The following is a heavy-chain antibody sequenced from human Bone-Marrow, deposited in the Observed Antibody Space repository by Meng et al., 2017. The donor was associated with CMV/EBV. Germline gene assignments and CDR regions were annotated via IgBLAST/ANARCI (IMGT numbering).Heavy chain of an antibody. J-gene: IGHJ5*02. V-gene: IGHV3-30-3*01. CDR1: GFTFSSYA. D-gene: IGHD2-2*01. CDR2: ISYDGSNK. CDR3: ARRLVGP. Sequence: GESLKISCAASGFTFSSYAMHWVRQAPGKGLEWVAVISYDGSNKYYADSVKGRFTISRDNSKNTLYLQMNSLRAEDTAVYYCARRLVGPWGQGTLVTVSS.